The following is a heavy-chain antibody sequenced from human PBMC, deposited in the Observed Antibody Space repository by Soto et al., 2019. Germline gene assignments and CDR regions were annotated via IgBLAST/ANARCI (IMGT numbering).Heavy chain of an antibody. J-gene: IGHJ3*02. V-gene: IGHV4-4*07. D-gene: IGHD3-22*01. Sequence: LSLTCNVSGGSISSYFWSWIRQPAGKGLEWIGRIETSGITNYNPSLNSRATMSVDTSKNQFSLKLSSVTAADTAVYYCARDVYYYDRGTGFDIWGQGTTVTVSS. CDR3: ARDVYYYDRGTGFDI. CDR2: IETSGIT. CDR1: GGSISSYF.